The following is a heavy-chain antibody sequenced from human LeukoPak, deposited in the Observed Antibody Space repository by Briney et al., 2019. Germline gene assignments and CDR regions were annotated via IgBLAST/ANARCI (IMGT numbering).Heavy chain of an antibody. CDR2: ITPDFGKM. V-gene: IGHV1-69*01. CDR3: ARGGWNFYGSGSSRQYYYDFMDV. Sequence: SVKLSCKASEGTFRSDTINWVRQATGQGLEWMGGITPDFGKMKYAQKLKGRVTITADESTTTFYLELRGLTSDGTAIYHCARGGWNFYGSGSSRQYYYDFMDVWGTGTTVTVSS. J-gene: IGHJ6*03. CDR1: EGTFRSDT. D-gene: IGHD3-10*01.